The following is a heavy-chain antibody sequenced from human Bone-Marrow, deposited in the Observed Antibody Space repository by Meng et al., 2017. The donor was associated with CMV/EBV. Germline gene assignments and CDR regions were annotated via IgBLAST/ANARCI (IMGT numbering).Heavy chain of an antibody. CDR1: GGSISSGSYY. Sequence: CTFSGGSISSGSYYWSWIRQPAGKGLEWIGRIYTSGRTNYNPSLKSRVTISVDTSKNQFSLKLRSVTAADTAVYYCAKMGGYYHFDYWGQGTLVTVSS. CDR3: AKMGGYYHFDY. D-gene: IGHD3-22*01. CDR2: IYTSGRT. J-gene: IGHJ4*02. V-gene: IGHV4-61*02.